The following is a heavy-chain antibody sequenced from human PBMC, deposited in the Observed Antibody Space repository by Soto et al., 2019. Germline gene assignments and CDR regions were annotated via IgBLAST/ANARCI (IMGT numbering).Heavy chain of an antibody. CDR1: GFTFSSYG. CDR3: ARVRGCSGGSCPFDY. V-gene: IGHV3-33*01. Sequence: QVQLVESGGGVVQPGRSLRLSCAASGFTFSSYGMHWVRQAPGKGLEWVAVIWYDGSNKYYADSVKGRFTISRDNSKNPLYLHMNSLRAEDTAVYYCARVRGCSGGSCPFDYWGQGTLVTVSS. J-gene: IGHJ4*02. D-gene: IGHD2-15*01. CDR2: IWYDGSNK.